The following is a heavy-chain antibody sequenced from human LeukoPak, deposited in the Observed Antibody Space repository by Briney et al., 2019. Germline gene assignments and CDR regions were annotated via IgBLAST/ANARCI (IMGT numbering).Heavy chain of an antibody. CDR1: GFTFSNYE. CDR2: ISSVGSSI. V-gene: IGHV3-48*03. CDR3: ARDNTVPYFAY. J-gene: IGHJ4*02. D-gene: IGHD4-11*01. Sequence: GGSLRLSCAASGFTFSNYEMNWVRQAPGKGLEWLLYISSVGSSIYYADSVRGRFTISRDNAKNSLYLQMNSLRAEDTAVYYCARDNTVPYFAYWGQGTLVTVSS.